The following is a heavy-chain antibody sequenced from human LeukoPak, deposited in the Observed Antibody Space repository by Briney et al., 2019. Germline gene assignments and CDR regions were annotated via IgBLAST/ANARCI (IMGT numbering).Heavy chain of an antibody. CDR2: IYYSGST. CDR1: GGSISSGGYY. J-gene: IGHJ5*02. CDR3: GRLPHSRSWYMSWFDP. V-gene: IGHV4-31*03. D-gene: IGHD6-13*01. Sequence: SQTLSLTCTVSGGSISSGGYYWSWIRQHAGKGLEWIGYIYYSGSTYYNPSLKSRVTISVNTSKNQFSLKLSSVTAADTAVYYWGRLPHSRSWYMSWFDPWGQGTLVTVSS.